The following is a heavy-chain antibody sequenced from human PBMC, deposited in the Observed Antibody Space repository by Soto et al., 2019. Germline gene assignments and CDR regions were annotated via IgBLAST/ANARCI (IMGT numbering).Heavy chain of an antibody. CDR3: ARDLCSSTSCKLDS. CDR2: ISAYNGDT. CDR1: GYTFTNYG. D-gene: IGHD2-2*01. V-gene: IGHV1-18*04. Sequence: ASVKVSCKASGYTFTNYGISWVRQAPGQGLECMGWISAYNGDTNYAQNLQGRVTMTTDTSTSTAYMELRSLRSDDTAVYYCARDLCSSTSCKLDSWGQGTLVTVSP. J-gene: IGHJ4*02.